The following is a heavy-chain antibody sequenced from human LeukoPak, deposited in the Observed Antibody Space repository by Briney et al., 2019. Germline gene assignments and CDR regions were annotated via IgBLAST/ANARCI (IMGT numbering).Heavy chain of an antibody. V-gene: IGHV3-30*04. J-gene: IGHJ6*02. Sequence: GGSLRLSCAASGFTFSISAMHWVRQAPGKGLEWVAVISYDGTNKYYADSVKGRFTISRDNSENRLYLQMNSLRAEDTAVYYCARRSPGNVWGQGTTVTVSS. CDR3: ARRSPGNV. CDR2: ISYDGTNK. CDR1: GFTFSISA.